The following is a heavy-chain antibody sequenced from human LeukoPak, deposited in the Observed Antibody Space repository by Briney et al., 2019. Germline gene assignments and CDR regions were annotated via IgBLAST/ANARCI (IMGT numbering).Heavy chain of an antibody. CDR3: ARDPPTTVTTNWFDP. V-gene: IGHV3-48*04. Sequence: GGSLRLSCAASGFTFSSYAIHWVRQAPGKGLEWVSYISSSSDTIYYADSVKGRFTISRDNAKNSLYLQMNSLRAEDTAVYYCARDPPTTVTTNWFDPWGQGTLVTVSS. CDR2: ISSSSDTI. J-gene: IGHJ5*02. D-gene: IGHD4-17*01. CDR1: GFTFSSYA.